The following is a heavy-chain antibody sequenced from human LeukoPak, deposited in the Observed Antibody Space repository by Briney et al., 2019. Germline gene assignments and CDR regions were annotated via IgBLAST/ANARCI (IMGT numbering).Heavy chain of an antibody. J-gene: IGHJ4*02. V-gene: IGHV3-7*03. Sequence: AGGSLRLSCAASGFNFSTYWMSWVRQAPGKGLEWIANIHQDGNEKYYVDSVKGRFTISRDSSKNTLYLQMSSLRVEDTALYYCAKLGGSYYRLYFFDSWGQGTLVTVSS. D-gene: IGHD1-26*01. CDR3: AKLGGSYYRLYFFDS. CDR1: GFNFSTYW. CDR2: IHQDGNEK.